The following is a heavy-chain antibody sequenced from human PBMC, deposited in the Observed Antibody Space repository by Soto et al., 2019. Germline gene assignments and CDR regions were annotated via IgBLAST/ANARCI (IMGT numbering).Heavy chain of an antibody. D-gene: IGHD4-17*01. Sequence: PSETLSLTCTVSGGSMSYNYWTWIRQSPGKGLEWIGYIYYTGSTKYNPSLKSRVTISLDTSKNQFSLRLTSVTSADTAVYYCARGGSYGDFFDYWGQGAKVTVSS. J-gene: IGHJ4*02. CDR1: GGSMSYNY. CDR3: ARGGSYGDFFDY. CDR2: IYYTGST. V-gene: IGHV4-59*01.